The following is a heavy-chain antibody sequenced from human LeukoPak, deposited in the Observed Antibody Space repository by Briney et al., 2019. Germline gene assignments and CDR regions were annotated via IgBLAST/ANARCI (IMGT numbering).Heavy chain of an antibody. Sequence: SVKVSCKASGGTFSSYAISWVRQAPGQGLEWMGRIIPIFGTANYAQKFQGRVTMTRDTSTSTDYMELSSLRSEDTAVYYCARGERSSWYNLDYWGQGTLVTVSS. J-gene: IGHJ4*02. V-gene: IGHV1-69*05. D-gene: IGHD6-13*01. CDR3: ARGERSSWYNLDY. CDR1: GGTFSSYA. CDR2: IIPIFGTA.